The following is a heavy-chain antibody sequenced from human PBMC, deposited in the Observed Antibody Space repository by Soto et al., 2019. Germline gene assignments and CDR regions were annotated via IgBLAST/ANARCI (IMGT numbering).Heavy chain of an antibody. Sequence: QVQLVQSGAEVKKPGSSVKVSCKASGGTFSSYTISWVRQAPGQGLEWMGRIIPILGIANYAQKFQGRVTMTGDKYTSTADMEPSSLRSEDTAVYYCAAQGVVVPAAMSGWCDPWGQGTLVTVSS. CDR3: AAQGVVVPAAMSGWCDP. D-gene: IGHD2-2*01. CDR2: IIPILGIA. CDR1: GGTFSSYT. V-gene: IGHV1-69*02. J-gene: IGHJ5*02.